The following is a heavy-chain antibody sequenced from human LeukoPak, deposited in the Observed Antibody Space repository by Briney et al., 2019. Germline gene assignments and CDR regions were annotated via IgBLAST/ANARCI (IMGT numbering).Heavy chain of an antibody. CDR3: AGATYYYDSSGYYPAYYFDY. CDR1: GGSISSYY. D-gene: IGHD3-22*01. V-gene: IGHV4-59*01. Sequence: PSETLSLTCTVSGGSISSYYWSWIRQPPGKGLEWIGYIYYSGGTNYNPSLKSRVTISVDTSKNQFSLKLSSVTAADTAVYYCAGATYYYDSSGYYPAYYFDYWGQGTLVTVSS. CDR2: IYYSGGT. J-gene: IGHJ4*02.